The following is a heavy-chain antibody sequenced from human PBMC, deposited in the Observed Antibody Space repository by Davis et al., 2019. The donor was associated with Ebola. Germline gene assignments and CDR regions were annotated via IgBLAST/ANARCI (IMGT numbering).Heavy chain of an antibody. CDR3: ARQKGTTYYMDL. CDR2: IYPGDSDT. V-gene: IGHV5-51*01. Sequence: PGGSLRLSCEGSGYSFSNHWIAWVRQMSGKGLEWMGIIYPGDSDTRYSPSFEGQVTISADKSISTAYLQWSSLKASDTATYYCARQKGTTYYMDLWGKGTTVPSP. D-gene: IGHD4-17*01. J-gene: IGHJ6*03. CDR1: GYSFSNHW.